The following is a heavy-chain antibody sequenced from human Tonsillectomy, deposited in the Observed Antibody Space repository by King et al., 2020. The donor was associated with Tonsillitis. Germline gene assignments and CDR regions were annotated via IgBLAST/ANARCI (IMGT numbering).Heavy chain of an antibody. J-gene: IGHJ4*02. CDR3: ARGDYYDTSGFADY. Sequence: VQLVESGGGLVKPGGSLRLSCAASGFTFSYYSMNWVRLAPGKGLEWVSSISSSSTDIYYADSVKGRFTISRDNAKNSLYLQMNSLRAEDTSVYYCARGDYYDTSGFADYWGQGTLVTVSS. D-gene: IGHD3-22*01. CDR2: ISSSSTDI. CDR1: GFTFSYYS. V-gene: IGHV3-21*01.